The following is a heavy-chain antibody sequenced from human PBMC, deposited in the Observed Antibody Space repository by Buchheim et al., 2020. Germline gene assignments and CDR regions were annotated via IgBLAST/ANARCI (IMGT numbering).Heavy chain of an antibody. V-gene: IGHV3-30*18. J-gene: IGHJ4*02. CDR2: ISYDGSNK. Sequence: QVQLVESGGGVVQPGRSLRLSCAASGFTFSSYGMHWVRQAPGKGLEWVAVISYDGSNKYYADSVKGRFTISRDNSKNTLYLQMNSLRAEETAVYYCAKDTVAGTSGMDYWGQGTL. D-gene: IGHD6-19*01. CDR3: AKDTVAGTSGMDY. CDR1: GFTFSSYG.